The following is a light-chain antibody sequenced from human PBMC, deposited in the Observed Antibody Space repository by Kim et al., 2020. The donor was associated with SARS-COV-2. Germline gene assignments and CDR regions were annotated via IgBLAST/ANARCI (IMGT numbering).Light chain of an antibody. CDR3: QQYNSYLLT. J-gene: IGKJ4*01. CDR1: QSISSW. CDR2: KAS. V-gene: IGKV1-5*03. Sequence: DIQMTQSPSTLSASVGDRVTITCRASQSISSWLAWYQQKPGKAPKLLIYKASSLESGVPSRFGGSGSGTEFTLTISSLQPDDFATYYCQQYNSYLLTVGGGTKVDIK.